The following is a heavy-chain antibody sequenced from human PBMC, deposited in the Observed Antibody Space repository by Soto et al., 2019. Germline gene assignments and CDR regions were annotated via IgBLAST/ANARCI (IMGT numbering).Heavy chain of an antibody. V-gene: IGHV1-3*01. Sequence: VASVKVSCKASGYTFHSYAMNWVRQAPGQRLEWMGWISAGNGNTIYSQKFQARVTITRDTSASTAYMELSSLRPEDTAVYYCARPVASCAYTYGPIGCAFDIWGQGTMVTVSS. CDR2: ISAGNGNT. CDR1: GYTFHSYA. D-gene: IGHD5-18*01. CDR3: ARPVASCAYTYGPIGCAFDI. J-gene: IGHJ3*02.